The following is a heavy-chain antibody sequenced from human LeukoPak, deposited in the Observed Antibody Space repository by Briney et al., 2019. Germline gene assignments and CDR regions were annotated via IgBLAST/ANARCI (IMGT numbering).Heavy chain of an antibody. Sequence: GGSLRLSCAAAGFTFNNYGMHWVRQAPGKGLEWVAFIRYDGSNQRYAGSVRGRFTISRDNSKNTLYLQMNSLRAEDTAVYYCAMCSTTSCYIYSPFDYWGQGTLVTVSS. CDR3: AMCSTTSCYIYSPFDY. D-gene: IGHD2-2*02. J-gene: IGHJ4*02. CDR2: IRYDGSNQ. CDR1: GFTFNNYG. V-gene: IGHV3-30*02.